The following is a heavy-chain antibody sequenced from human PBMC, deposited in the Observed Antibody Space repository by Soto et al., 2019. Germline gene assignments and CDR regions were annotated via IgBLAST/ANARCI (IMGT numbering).Heavy chain of an antibody. CDR1: GGSFSGYY. Sequence: QVQLQQWGAGLLKPSETLSLTCAVYGGSFSGYYWSWIRQPPGKGLEWVGEINHSGSTNYNPSLTSRVTISVDTSKNQFSLKLSSVTAADTAVYYCARCGGIAAAGTDHWGQGTLVTVSS. CDR2: INHSGST. J-gene: IGHJ4*02. V-gene: IGHV4-34*01. D-gene: IGHD6-13*01. CDR3: ARCGGIAAAGTDH.